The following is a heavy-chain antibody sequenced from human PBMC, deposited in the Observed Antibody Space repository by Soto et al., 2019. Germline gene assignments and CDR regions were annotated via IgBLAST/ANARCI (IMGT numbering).Heavy chain of an antibody. Sequence: ASVKVSCKASGYTFTVYAISWVRQAPGQGLEWLGWISVYNGDTKYAQKLQGRVTMTTDTSKSTAYMELRSLRSDDTAVYYCARCGEERAAAVYFYYYGIDVWGQGTTVTVSS. D-gene: IGHD6-13*01. V-gene: IGHV1-18*01. CDR2: ISVYNGDT. J-gene: IGHJ6*02. CDR1: GYTFTVYA. CDR3: ARCGEERAAAVYFYYYGIDV.